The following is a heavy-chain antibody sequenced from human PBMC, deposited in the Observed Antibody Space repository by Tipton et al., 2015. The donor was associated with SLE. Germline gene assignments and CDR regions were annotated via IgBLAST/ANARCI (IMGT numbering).Heavy chain of an antibody. D-gene: IGHD3-16*01. CDR3: AREGETTGNR. CDR2: INPNTGAT. J-gene: IGHJ5*02. CDR1: GYTFTGYY. V-gene: IGHV1-2*02. Sequence: QLVQSGAEVKKPGASVKVSCKASGYTFTGYYMHWVRQAPGQGLEWMGWINPNTGATTYAQMFQGRVTMTRDTSISTAYMELSRLKSDDTAMYYCAREGETTGNRWGQGTLVTVSS.